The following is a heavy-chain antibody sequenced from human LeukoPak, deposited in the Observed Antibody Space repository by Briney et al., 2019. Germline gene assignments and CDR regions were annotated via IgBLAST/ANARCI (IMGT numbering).Heavy chain of an antibody. CDR2: ISGSGGST. Sequence: PGGSLRLSCAASGFAFSSYAMSWVRQAPGKGLEWVSAISGSGGSTYYADSVKGRFTISRDNSKNTLYLQMNSLRAEDTAVYYCAKGYSSSWYYFDYWGQGTLVTVSS. J-gene: IGHJ4*02. CDR1: GFAFSSYA. D-gene: IGHD6-13*01. V-gene: IGHV3-23*01. CDR3: AKGYSSSWYYFDY.